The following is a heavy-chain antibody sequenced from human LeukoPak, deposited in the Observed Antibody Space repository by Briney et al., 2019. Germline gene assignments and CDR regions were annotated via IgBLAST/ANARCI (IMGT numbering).Heavy chain of an antibody. Sequence: GGSLRLSCAASGFTFSSHWMSWGRQAPGQGLEWVANIKEDGSEESYVDSVRGRFTISRDNAKNSLYLQMNSLRAEDTAVYYCARDPNSDYQSLDYWGQGTLVTVSS. CDR1: GFTFSSHW. D-gene: IGHD5-12*01. V-gene: IGHV3-7*01. J-gene: IGHJ4*02. CDR2: IKEDGSEE. CDR3: ARDPNSDYQSLDY.